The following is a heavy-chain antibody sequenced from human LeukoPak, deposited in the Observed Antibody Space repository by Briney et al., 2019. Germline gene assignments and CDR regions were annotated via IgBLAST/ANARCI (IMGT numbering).Heavy chain of an antibody. D-gene: IGHD6-13*01. Sequence: GGSLRLSCAASGFTFSSYSMNWVRQAPGKGLEWVSYISSSSSTIYYADSVKGRFTISRDNAKNSLYLQMNSLRAEDTAVYYCARDLYSSLDWGQGTLATVSS. CDR1: GFTFSSYS. CDR2: ISSSSSTI. CDR3: ARDLYSSLD. V-gene: IGHV3-48*01. J-gene: IGHJ4*02.